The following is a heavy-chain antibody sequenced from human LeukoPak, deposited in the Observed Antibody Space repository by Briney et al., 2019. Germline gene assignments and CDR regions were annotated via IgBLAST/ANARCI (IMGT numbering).Heavy chain of an antibody. CDR1: GYTFISYV. CDR2: INTNTGNP. CDR3: ARGEQQLVRPPLY. J-gene: IGHJ4*02. V-gene: IGHV7-4-1*02. Sequence: ASVKVSCKASGYTFISYVMNWVRQAPGQGLEWMGWINTNTGNPTYAQGFTGRFVFSLDTSVSTAYLQISSLKAEDTAVYYCARGEQQLVRPPLYWGQGTLVTVSS. D-gene: IGHD6-13*01.